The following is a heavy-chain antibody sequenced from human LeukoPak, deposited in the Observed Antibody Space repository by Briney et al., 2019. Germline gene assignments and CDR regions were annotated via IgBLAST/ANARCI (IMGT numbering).Heavy chain of an antibody. CDR2: ISGSGGST. J-gene: IGHJ5*02. CDR3: AKGEGSGYYYDWFDP. CDR1: GFTFSIFA. V-gene: IGHV3-23*01. D-gene: IGHD3-22*01. Sequence: GGSLRLSCAASGFTFSIFAMSWVRQAPGKGLEWVSGISGSGGSTYYADSVKGRFTISRDNSKNTLYLQMNSLRAEDTAVYYCAKGEGSGYYYDWFDPWGQGTLVTASS.